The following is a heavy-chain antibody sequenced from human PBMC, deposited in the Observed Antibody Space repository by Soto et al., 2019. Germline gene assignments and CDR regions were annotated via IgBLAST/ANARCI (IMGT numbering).Heavy chain of an antibody. V-gene: IGHV3-48*03. CDR1: GFTFSSYE. J-gene: IGHJ6*02. CDR2: ISSSGSTI. D-gene: IGHD6-13*01. CDR3: AKEREAATRAYYYYGMDV. Sequence: EVQLVESGGGLVQPGGSLRLSCAASGFTFSSYEMNWVRQAPGKGLEWVSYISSSGSTIYYADSVKGRFTISRDNAKNSLYLQMNSLRAEDTALYYCAKEREAATRAYYYYGMDVWGQGTTVTVSS.